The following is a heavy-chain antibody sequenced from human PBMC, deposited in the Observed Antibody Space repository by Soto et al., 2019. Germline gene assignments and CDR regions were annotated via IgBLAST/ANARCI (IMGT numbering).Heavy chain of an antibody. V-gene: IGHV3-30*18. D-gene: IGHD3-22*01. CDR2: ISYDGSNK. CDR3: AKGGENYYDSSGYRYFDY. J-gene: IGHJ4*02. Sequence: QVQLVESGGGVVQPGRSLRLSCAASGFTFSSYGMHWVRQAPGKGLEWVAVISYDGSNKYYADSVKGRFTISRDNSKNTLYLQMNSLRAEDTAVYYCAKGGENYYDSSGYRYFDYWGQGTLVTVSS. CDR1: GFTFSSYG.